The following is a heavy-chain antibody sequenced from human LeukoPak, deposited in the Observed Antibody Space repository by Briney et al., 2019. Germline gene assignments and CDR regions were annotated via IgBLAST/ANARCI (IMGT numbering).Heavy chain of an antibody. CDR2: INPNSGGT. D-gene: IGHD1-26*01. CDR1: GYTFTGYY. J-gene: IGHJ1*01. Sequence: GASVKVSCKASGYTFTGYYMHWVRQAPGQGLEWMGWINPNSGGTNYAQKFQGRVTMTRGTSISTAYMELSRLRSDDTAVYYCATASGSYCAEYFQHWGQGTLVTVSS. V-gene: IGHV1-2*02. CDR3: ATASGSYCAEYFQH.